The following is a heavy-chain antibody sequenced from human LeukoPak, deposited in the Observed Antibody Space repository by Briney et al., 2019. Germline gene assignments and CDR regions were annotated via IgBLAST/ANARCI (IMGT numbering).Heavy chain of an antibody. Sequence: PGGSLRLSCAASGFTFSSYAMHWVRQAPGKGLEWVAVISYDGSNKYYADSVKGRFTISRDNSKNTLYLQMNSLRAEDTAVYYCARSSYYYDSSGYYFDYWGQGTLVTVSS. J-gene: IGHJ4*02. CDR3: ARSSYYYDSSGYYFDY. V-gene: IGHV3-30-3*01. D-gene: IGHD3-22*01. CDR2: ISYDGSNK. CDR1: GFTFSSYA.